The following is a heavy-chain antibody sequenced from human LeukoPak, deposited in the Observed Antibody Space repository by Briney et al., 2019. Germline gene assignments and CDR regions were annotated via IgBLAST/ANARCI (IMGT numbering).Heavy chain of an antibody. CDR2: ISNNGST. CDR3: GRDALVGYFSYYYMDV. CDR1: GGSISSHY. Sequence: SETLSLTCTVSGGSISSHYWTWIRQSPVKGLEWIGDISNNGSTSYNPSLKSRVTISIDTSKNQFSLKLSSVTAADTAVYYCGRDALVGYFSYYYMDVWGKGTTVTVSS. V-gene: IGHV4-59*11. J-gene: IGHJ6*03. D-gene: IGHD2-15*01.